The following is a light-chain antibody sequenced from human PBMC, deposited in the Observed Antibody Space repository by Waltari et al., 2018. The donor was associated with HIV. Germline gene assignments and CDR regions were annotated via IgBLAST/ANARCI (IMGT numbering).Light chain of an antibody. CDR2: AGS. J-gene: IGKJ3*01. V-gene: IGKV1-9*01. Sequence: DFQLTQSPPVLSASVGDRATIACRASQTTSLYVAWYQQKPGKAPKLLIYAGSTWQSGVPSRFSGSAPGTAVTLTISSLQPEDFATYYCQQLITYPVTFGPGTIVEI. CDR3: QQLITYPVT. CDR1: QTTSLY.